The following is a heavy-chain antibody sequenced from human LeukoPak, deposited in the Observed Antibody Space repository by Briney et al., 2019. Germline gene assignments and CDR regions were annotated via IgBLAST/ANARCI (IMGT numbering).Heavy chain of an antibody. J-gene: IGHJ4*02. CDR2: INPNSGGT. V-gene: IGHV1-2*02. CDR3: ARGPEWELLDYFDY. CDR1: GYTFTGYY. Sequence: ASVKVSCKASGYTFTGYYMHWVRQAPGQGLEWMGWINPNSGGTNYAQKFQGRVTMTRNTSISTAYMELSRLRSDDTAVYYCARGPEWELLDYFDYWGQGTLVTVSS. D-gene: IGHD1-26*01.